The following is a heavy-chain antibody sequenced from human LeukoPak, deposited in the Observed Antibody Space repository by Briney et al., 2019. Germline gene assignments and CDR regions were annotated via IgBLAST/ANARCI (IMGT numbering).Heavy chain of an antibody. V-gene: IGHV3-23*01. D-gene: IGHD2-21*01. CDR3: ARAPVTSCRGAFCYPFDY. Sequence: GGSLRLSCAVSGFSLGSHAMSWVRQAPGKALEWVSASSSSDPGTYYADSVRGRFTISRDNSRNTLYLQMNRLRVDDAAVYYCARAPVTSCRGAFCYPFDYWGQGILVTVSS. CDR1: GFSLGSHA. CDR2: SSSSDPGT. J-gene: IGHJ4*02.